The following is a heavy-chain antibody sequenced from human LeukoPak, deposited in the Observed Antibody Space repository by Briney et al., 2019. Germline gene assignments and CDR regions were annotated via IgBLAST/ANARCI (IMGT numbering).Heavy chain of an antibody. CDR3: ARLVAAGGSGSFDP. CDR1: GYTFIEYG. Sequence: GASVKVSCKTSGYTFIEYGVSWVRQASGQGLEWMGWINTYTGNPTYAQDFTGRFVFSLDTSVSTAYLQIYSLKAEDTAVYYCARLVAAGGSGSFDPWGQGTLVTVSS. CDR2: INTYTGNP. J-gene: IGHJ5*02. V-gene: IGHV7-4-1*01. D-gene: IGHD6-13*01.